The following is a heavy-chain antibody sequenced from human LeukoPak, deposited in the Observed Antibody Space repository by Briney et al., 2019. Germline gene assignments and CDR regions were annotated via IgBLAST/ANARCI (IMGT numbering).Heavy chain of an antibody. Sequence: SVKVSCKASGGTFSSYVISWVRQAPGQGLEWMGGIIPMFGTANYAQRFQGRVTITADESTSTAYMELSSLRSEDTAVYHCAREHSTAYPFAYWGQGTLVTVSS. J-gene: IGHJ4*02. CDR2: IIPMFGTA. CDR3: AREHSTAYPFAY. V-gene: IGHV1-69*13. D-gene: IGHD2/OR15-2a*01. CDR1: GGTFSSYV.